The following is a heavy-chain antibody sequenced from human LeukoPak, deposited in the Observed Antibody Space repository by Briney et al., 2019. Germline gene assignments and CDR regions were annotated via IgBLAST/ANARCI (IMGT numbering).Heavy chain of an antibody. CDR1: DDPLSNYY. CDR3: ARTNFYGSGSYYFDY. V-gene: IGHV4-59*01. CDR2: IYYTGNT. D-gene: IGHD3-10*01. J-gene: IGHJ4*02. Sequence: SETLSLTCTVSDDPLSNYYWGWIRQPPGKGLEWIGYIYYTGNTNYNPSLMSRVTMSVDTSRNQFSLELSSVTAADTAIYYCARTNFYGSGSYYFDYWGQAPLATVST.